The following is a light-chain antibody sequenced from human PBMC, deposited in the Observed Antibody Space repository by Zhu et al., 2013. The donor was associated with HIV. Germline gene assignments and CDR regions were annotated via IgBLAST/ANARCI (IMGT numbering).Light chain of an antibody. Sequence: DIQMTQSPSSLSASVGDRVTLTCRAGQSISTSLNWYQQKSGKAPKLLIYGASSLQSGVPSRFSGSGSRTDFTLTISSLQPEDFATYYCQHSYSTPPTFGQGTRVEIK. J-gene: IGKJ1*01. CDR3: QHSYSTPPT. V-gene: IGKV1-39*01. CDR2: GAS. CDR1: QSISTS.